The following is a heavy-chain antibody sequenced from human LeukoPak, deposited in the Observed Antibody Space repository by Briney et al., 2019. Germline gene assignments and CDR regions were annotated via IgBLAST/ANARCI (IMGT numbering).Heavy chain of an antibody. V-gene: IGHV3-23*01. Sequence: PGGTLRLSCAASGFTFSDYGMNWVRQSPGKGLEWFSAISDSDDTTDYADSVKGRFTISRDNSKNTLYLQMNSLRAEDTAVYYCARIVGATPYYYYMDVWGKGTTVTVSS. CDR3: ARIVGATPYYYYMDV. J-gene: IGHJ6*03. CDR2: ISDSDDTT. D-gene: IGHD1-26*01. CDR1: GFTFSDYG.